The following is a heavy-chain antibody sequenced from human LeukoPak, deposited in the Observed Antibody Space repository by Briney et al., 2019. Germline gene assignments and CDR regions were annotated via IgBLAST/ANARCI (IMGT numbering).Heavy chain of an antibody. CDR3: ARGSAWYVAY. Sequence: ASVKVSCKASGYTFTDFAMHWVRQAPGQRLEWMGWINTGSDDSKYSQKFQGRVTITRDTSARIVYMELSSLIFEDTAVYYCARGSAWYVAYWGQGPLVTVSS. J-gene: IGHJ4*02. CDR2: INTGSDDS. D-gene: IGHD6-19*01. V-gene: IGHV1-3*04. CDR1: GYTFTDFA.